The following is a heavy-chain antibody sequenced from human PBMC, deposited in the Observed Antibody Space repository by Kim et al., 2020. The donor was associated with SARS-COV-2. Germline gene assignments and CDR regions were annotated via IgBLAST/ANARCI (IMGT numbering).Heavy chain of an antibody. D-gene: IGHD3-10*01. Sequence: GGSLRLSCAASGFSFSDYYMNWIRQAPGKGLEWVSDITTDSTYTQYADSVKGRFTISRDDAKNSLYMQMNSRRAEDTATYYCARDRFGELSHTHTYWYYGLDVWGQGTTVTVSS. CDR1: GFSFSDYY. CDR2: ITTDSTYT. V-gene: IGHV3-11*06. J-gene: IGHJ6*02. CDR3: ARDRFGELSHTHTYWYYGLDV.